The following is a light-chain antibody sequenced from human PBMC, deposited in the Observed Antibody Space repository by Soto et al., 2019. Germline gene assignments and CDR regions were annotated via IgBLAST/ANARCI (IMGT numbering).Light chain of an antibody. Sequence: QSALTQPPSASGSPGQSVTISCTGTSGDVGRYNYVSWYQQHPDKAPKLIIYEVNERPSGVPDRFSGSKSGNTASLTVSGLQAEDDADYYCYSYAGSNNWVFGGGTKLTVL. J-gene: IGLJ3*02. CDR2: EVN. CDR3: YSYAGSNNWV. V-gene: IGLV2-8*01. CDR1: SGDVGRYNY.